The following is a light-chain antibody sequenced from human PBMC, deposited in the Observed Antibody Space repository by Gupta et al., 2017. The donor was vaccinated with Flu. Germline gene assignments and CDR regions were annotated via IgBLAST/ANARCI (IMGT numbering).Light chain of an antibody. CDR1: QSVDVW. CDR3: QQYRSYPWT. V-gene: IGKV1-5*03. CDR2: RSS. Sequence: PSTLSASIGDRITITCRASQSVDVWLAWFQKKPGKAPKSLIYRSSTLESGVPSRFSASGSETEFTLTISSLQPDDFASYYCQQYRSYPWTFGQGTKVEIK. J-gene: IGKJ1*01.